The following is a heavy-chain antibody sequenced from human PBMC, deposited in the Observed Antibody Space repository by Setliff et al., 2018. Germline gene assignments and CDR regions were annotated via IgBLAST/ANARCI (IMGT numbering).Heavy chain of an antibody. V-gene: IGHV4-39*01. D-gene: IGHD3-3*01. Sequence: TLSLTCTVSGGPINSDRYYWGWIRQPPGKGLEWIGSMYSSGSTYYNPSLKSRVTISVDTSQNQFSLKLSSVTAADTAAYYCASHPRVTIFGVVAFDYWGQGILVTVSS. CDR2: MYSSGST. CDR3: ASHPRVTIFGVVAFDY. J-gene: IGHJ4*02. CDR1: GGPINSDRYY.